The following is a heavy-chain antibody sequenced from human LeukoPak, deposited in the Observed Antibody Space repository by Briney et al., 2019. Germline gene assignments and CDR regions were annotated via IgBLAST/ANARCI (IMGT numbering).Heavy chain of an antibody. CDR1: GFTFSSYA. Sequence: GGSLRLSCAASGFTFSSYAMSWVRQAPGKGLEWVSAISGSSGSTYYADSVKGRFTISRDNSKNTLYLQMNSLRAEDTAVYYCAGSTYGSGSYYTYYYGMDVWGQGTTVTVSS. J-gene: IGHJ6*02. CDR3: AGSTYGSGSYYTYYYGMDV. V-gene: IGHV3-23*01. D-gene: IGHD3-10*01. CDR2: ISGSSGST.